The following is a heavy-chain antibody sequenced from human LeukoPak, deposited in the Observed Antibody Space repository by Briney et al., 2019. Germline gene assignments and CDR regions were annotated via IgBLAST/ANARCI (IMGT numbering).Heavy chain of an antibody. D-gene: IGHD4-23*01. CDR1: GYSISSGYY. Sequence: SETLSLTCAVSGYSISSGYYWGWIRQPPGKGLEWIGSIYHSGSTYYNPSLKSRVTISVDTSKNQFSLKLSSVTAADTAVYYCARGYGGLYYFDYWGQGTLVTVSS. V-gene: IGHV4-38-2*01. CDR3: ARGYGGLYYFDY. J-gene: IGHJ4*02. CDR2: IYHSGST.